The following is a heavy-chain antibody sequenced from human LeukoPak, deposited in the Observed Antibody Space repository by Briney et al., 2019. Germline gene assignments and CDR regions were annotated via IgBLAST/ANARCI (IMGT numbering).Heavy chain of an antibody. J-gene: IGHJ6*02. V-gene: IGHV3-7*03. CDR1: GVTFSSYA. CDR2: INHNGNVN. CDR3: ARGGGLDF. Sequence: GGSLRLSCAASGVTFSSYAMSWVRQAPGKGLEWVASINHNGNVNYYVDSVKGGFTISRDNAKNSLYLQMSNLRAEDTAVYFCARGGGLDFWGQGATVTVSS. D-gene: IGHD3-16*01.